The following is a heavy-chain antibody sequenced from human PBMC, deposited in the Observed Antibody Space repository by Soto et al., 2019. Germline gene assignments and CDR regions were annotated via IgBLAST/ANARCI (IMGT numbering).Heavy chain of an antibody. CDR2: ISYDGSNK. Sequence: GGSKRLSCAASGLNVRSNARSWVRQETGKGLEWVAVISYDGSNKYYADSVKGRFTISRDNSKNTLYLQMNSLRAEDTAVYYCARVEDYDFWSGSPYYYYGMDVWGQGTTVTVSS. V-gene: IGHV3-30-3*01. D-gene: IGHD3-3*01. CDR1: GLNVRSNA. J-gene: IGHJ6*02. CDR3: ARVEDYDFWSGSPYYYYGMDV.